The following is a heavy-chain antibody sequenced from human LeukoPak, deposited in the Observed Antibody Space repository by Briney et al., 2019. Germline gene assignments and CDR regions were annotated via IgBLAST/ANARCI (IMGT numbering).Heavy chain of an antibody. J-gene: IGHJ6*03. CDR1: GGSISSGSYY. V-gene: IGHV4-61*10. CDR2: IYISGST. CDR3: ARLGVQLYYYYYMDV. D-gene: IGHD5-24*01. Sequence: SETLSLTCTVSGGSISSGSYYWSWIRQPAGKGLEWIGRIYISGSTNYNPSLKSRVTISVDTSKNQFSLKLSSVTAADTAVYYCARLGVQLYYYYYMDVWGKGTTVTVSS.